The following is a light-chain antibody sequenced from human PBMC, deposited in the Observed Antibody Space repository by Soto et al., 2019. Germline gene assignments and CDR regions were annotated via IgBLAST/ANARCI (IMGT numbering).Light chain of an antibody. J-gene: IGLJ3*02. V-gene: IGLV1-44*01. CDR3: GTWDDSLKSYM. CDR1: SSNIGNNP. CDR2: SSN. Sequence: QSVLTQPPSASGTPGQSVTISCSGNSSNIGNNPVNWYQQLPGTAPKLLIYSSNQRPSGVPYRISGSKSGASASLAITGLQSDDEADYYCGTWDDSLKSYMFGGGIKLTVL.